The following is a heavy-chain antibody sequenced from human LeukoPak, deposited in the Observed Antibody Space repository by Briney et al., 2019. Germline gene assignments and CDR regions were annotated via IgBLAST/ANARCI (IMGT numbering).Heavy chain of an antibody. J-gene: IGHJ4*02. Sequence: ETQSLTCTVCGGSISSWSYYWRRIPQPPGKGRERNGSIYYNGRPYYNPSLKSRVTISVETSKNQFSLKLSSVTAADTAVYYCARQLGYCSSTSCYADKVDYWGQGTLVTVSS. CDR1: GGSISSWSYY. CDR2: IYYNGRP. D-gene: IGHD2-2*01. V-gene: IGHV4-39*01. CDR3: ARQLGYCSSTSCYADKVDY.